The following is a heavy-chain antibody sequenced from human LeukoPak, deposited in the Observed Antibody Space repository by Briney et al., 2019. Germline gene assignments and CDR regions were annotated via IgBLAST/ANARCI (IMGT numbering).Heavy chain of an antibody. V-gene: IGHV3-23*01. Sequence: GGSLRLSCAASGFTFSSYAMSWVRQAPGKGLEWVSAISGSGGSTYYADSVKGRFTISRDNSKNTLYLQMNSLRAADTAVYYCAKDGGLRFLGWLIPASYFDYWGQGTLVTVSS. D-gene: IGHD3-3*01. CDR2: ISGSGGST. CDR1: GFTFSSYA. CDR3: AKDGGLRFLGWLIPASYFDY. J-gene: IGHJ4*02.